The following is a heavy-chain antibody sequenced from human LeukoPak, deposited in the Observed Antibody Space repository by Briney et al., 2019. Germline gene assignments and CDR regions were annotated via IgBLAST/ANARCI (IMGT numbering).Heavy chain of an antibody. CDR1: GFSLNTGGVH. J-gene: IGHJ5*01. Sequence: SGPTQLPPPQTLTLTCTFSGFSLNTGGVHVAWIRQPPGKSLEWLALIYWDDDKRYSPSPKHRLSITKDTSKNQVVLTVDNMDHLDSGTYYCAHGKVEGVPFDFWGEGSPVTVSS. CDR3: AHGKVEGVPFDF. D-gene: IGHD1-1*01. V-gene: IGHV2-5*02. CDR2: IYWDDDK.